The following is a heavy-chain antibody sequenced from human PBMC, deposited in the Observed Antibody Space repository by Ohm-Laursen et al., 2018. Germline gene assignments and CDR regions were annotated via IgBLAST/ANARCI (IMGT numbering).Heavy chain of an antibody. D-gene: IGHD3-3*01. CDR2: ISGSGGST. V-gene: IGHV3-23*01. J-gene: IGHJ4*02. CDR1: GFTFNNYW. Sequence: GSLRLSCTASGFTFNNYWMSWVRQAPGKGLEWVSAISGSGGSTYYADSVKGRFTISRDSSKNTLYLQMNSLRVEDTAVYYCAKPRALGGYDFWSAYHPFDYWGQGTLVTVSS. CDR3: AKPRALGGYDFWSAYHPFDY.